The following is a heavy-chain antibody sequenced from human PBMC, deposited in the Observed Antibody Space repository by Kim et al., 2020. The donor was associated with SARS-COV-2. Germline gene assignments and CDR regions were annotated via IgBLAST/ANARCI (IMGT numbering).Heavy chain of an antibody. CDR2: IYYSGST. CDR1: GGSISSGGYY. V-gene: IGHV4-31*03. CDR3: ARVFKSGVASYDYVWGSYRYSFDY. Sequence: SETLSLTCTVSGGSISSGGYYWSWIRQHPGKGLEWIGYIYYSGSTYYNPSLKSRVTISVDTSKNQFSLKLSSVTAADTAVYYCARVFKSGVASYDYVWGSYRYSFDYWGQGTLVTVSS. J-gene: IGHJ4*02. D-gene: IGHD3-16*02.